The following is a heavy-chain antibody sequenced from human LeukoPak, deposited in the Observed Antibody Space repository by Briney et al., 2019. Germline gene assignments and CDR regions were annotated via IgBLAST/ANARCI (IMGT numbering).Heavy chain of an antibody. V-gene: IGHV4-39*01. CDR1: GGSISSSSYY. Sequence: SETLSLTCTVSGGSISSSSYYWGWIRQPPGKGLEWIGSIYYSGSSYYSPSLKSRVTISVATSKNQYSLKLSSATAADTAVYYCARQFFYGCSYAKYWGQGTLVTVSS. CDR2: IYYSGSS. J-gene: IGHJ4*02. D-gene: IGHD2-2*01. CDR3: ARQFFYGCSYAKY.